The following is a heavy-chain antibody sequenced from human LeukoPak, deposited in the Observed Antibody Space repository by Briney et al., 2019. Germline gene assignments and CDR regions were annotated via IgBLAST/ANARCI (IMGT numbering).Heavy chain of an antibody. CDR2: IWFDGSNK. Sequence: PGGSLRLSCAASGFTFSSYGMHWVRQAPGKGLEWVAVIWFDGSNKYSADSVKGRFTISRDNSKNTLYLQMNSLRAEDTAVYYCARGEDTAMVLFNYYYGMDVWGKGTTVTVSS. D-gene: IGHD5-18*01. J-gene: IGHJ6*04. V-gene: IGHV3-33*01. CDR3: ARGEDTAMVLFNYYYGMDV. CDR1: GFTFSSYG.